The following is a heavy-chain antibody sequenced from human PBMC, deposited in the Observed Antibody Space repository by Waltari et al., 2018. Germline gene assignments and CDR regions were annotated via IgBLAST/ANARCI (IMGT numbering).Heavy chain of an antibody. D-gene: IGHD3-22*01. CDR3: ARESSGYSFGPDAFDI. V-gene: IGHV3-7*01. CDR1: VFQFSRSW. Sequence: EGQLMESGGGLVQPGGSLRLACAASVFQFSRSWTRRVRQAPGKGLEWVGNIKHDGTEENYVDSVKGRFTISRDNAKNSVFLQMNSLRGEDTGIYYCARESSGYSFGPDAFDIWGQGTVVTVSS. CDR2: IKHDGTEE. J-gene: IGHJ3*02.